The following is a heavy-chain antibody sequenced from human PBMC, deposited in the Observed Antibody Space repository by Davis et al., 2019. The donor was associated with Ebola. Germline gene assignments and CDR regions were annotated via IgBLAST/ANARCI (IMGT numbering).Heavy chain of an antibody. CDR1: GGSFSGYY. J-gene: IGHJ4*02. Sequence: SETLSLTCAVYGGSFSGYYWSWIRQPPGKGLEWIGEINHSGSTNYNPSLKSRVTISVDTSKNQFSLKLNSVTAADTAVYYCARRRSYYDYWGQGTLVTVSS. CDR3: ARRRSYYDY. V-gene: IGHV4-34*01. CDR2: INHSGST.